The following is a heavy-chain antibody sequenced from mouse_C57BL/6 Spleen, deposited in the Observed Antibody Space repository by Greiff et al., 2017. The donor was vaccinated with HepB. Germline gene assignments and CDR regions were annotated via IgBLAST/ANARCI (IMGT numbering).Heavy chain of an antibody. Sequence: VQLQQSGAELVRPGASVKLSCTASGFNIKDYYMHWVKQRPEQGLEWIGRIDPEDGDTEYAPKFQGKATMTEDTSSNTAYLQLSSLTSEDTAVYYCTTLISCGYDGFAYWGQGTLVTVSA. D-gene: IGHD2-2*01. CDR3: TTLISCGYDGFAY. V-gene: IGHV14-1*01. CDR2: IDPEDGDT. CDR1: GFNIKDYY. J-gene: IGHJ3*01.